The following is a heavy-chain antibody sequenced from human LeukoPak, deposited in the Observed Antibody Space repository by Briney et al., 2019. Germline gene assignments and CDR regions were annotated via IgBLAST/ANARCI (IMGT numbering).Heavy chain of an antibody. J-gene: IGHJ5*02. D-gene: IGHD3-3*01. V-gene: IGHV4-34*01. Sequence: SETLSLTCAVYGGSFSGYYWSWIRQPPGKGLEWIGVINHSGSTNYNPSLKSRVTISVDTSKNQFSLKLSSVTAADTAVYYCARYGLTYYDFWSGYYRTWFDPWGQGTLVTVSS. CDR2: INHSGST. CDR1: GGSFSGYY. CDR3: ARYGLTYYDFWSGYYRTWFDP.